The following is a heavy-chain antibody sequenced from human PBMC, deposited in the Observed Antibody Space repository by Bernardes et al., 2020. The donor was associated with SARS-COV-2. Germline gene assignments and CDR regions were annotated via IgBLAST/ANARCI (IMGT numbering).Heavy chain of an antibody. CDR3: ATDNPAGAVFGVVIYALHI. CDR1: GYSVNDFS. V-gene: IGHV1-24*01. CDR2: FDPPNRRT. J-gene: IGHJ3*02. Sequence: ASVKISCKVSGYSVNDFSMHWVRQAPGEGLVWLGGFDPPNRRTIYAHKFLGRVTMTEDTSTETAYMELRNLRSEDTAVYYCATDNPAGAVFGVVIYALHIGGQGRMGTVSS. D-gene: IGHD3-3*01.